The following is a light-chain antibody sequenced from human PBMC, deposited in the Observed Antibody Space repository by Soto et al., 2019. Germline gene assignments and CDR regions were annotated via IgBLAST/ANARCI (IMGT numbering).Light chain of an antibody. CDR2: GAS. CDR1: QSVSSN. CDR3: QQYNNWPPYT. J-gene: IGKJ2*01. Sequence: EIMMTQSPATLSVSPGERATLSCRASQSVSSNLAWYQQKPGQAPRLLIYGASTRATGIPARFSGSGSGTEFTLNISSLQSEDFALYYCQQYNNWPPYTFGQGTKLEIK. V-gene: IGKV3-15*01.